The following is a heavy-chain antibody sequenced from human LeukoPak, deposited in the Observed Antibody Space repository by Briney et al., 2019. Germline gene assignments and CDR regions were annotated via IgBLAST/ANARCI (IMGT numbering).Heavy chain of an antibody. CDR1: GGFISSYY. Sequence: PSETLSLTFTVSGGFISSYYWSWIRQPAGKGLEWTGRIYTSGSTNYNPSLKSRVTMSVDTSKNQFSLKLSSVTAADTAVYYCARDLFYDSSGYYYVGYAFDIWGQGTMVTVSS. V-gene: IGHV4-4*07. J-gene: IGHJ3*02. CDR2: IYTSGST. CDR3: ARDLFYDSSGYYYVGYAFDI. D-gene: IGHD3-22*01.